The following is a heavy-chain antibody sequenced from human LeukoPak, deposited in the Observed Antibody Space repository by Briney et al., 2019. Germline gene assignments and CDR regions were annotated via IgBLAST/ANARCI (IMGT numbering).Heavy chain of an antibody. V-gene: IGHV3-23*01. CDR3: VRERDRGIDVADDFDY. CDR2: INDRGGYI. D-gene: IGHD6-19*01. CDR1: GFSFSMYS. Sequence: PGGSLRLPCAASGFSFSMYSMAWVRQAPGKGLEWVSVINDRGGYIQDADSVKGRFTISRDNYQNTLFLQMNSLRAEDTAVYYCVRERDRGIDVADDFDYWGQGTLVTVSS. J-gene: IGHJ4*02.